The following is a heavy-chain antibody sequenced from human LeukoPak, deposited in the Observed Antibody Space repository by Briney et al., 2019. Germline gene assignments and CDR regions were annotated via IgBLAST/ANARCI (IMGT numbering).Heavy chain of an antibody. J-gene: IGHJ4*02. V-gene: IGHV3-30*18. CDR1: GFTFSSYG. CDR2: ISYDGSKK. D-gene: IGHD3-9*01. CDR3: AKDPERDYDVLISTYFDY. Sequence: GGSQRLYCAASGFTFSSYGMNWVRQAPGKGLEWVAVISYDGSKKYYADSVKGRFTISRDNSKNTLYLQLHSLRAEDTAVYYCAKDPERDYDVLISTYFDYWGQGTL.